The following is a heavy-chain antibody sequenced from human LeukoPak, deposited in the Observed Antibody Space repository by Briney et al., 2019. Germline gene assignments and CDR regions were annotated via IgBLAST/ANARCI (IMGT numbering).Heavy chain of an antibody. CDR1: GFTFSGSA. J-gene: IGHJ3*02. CDR2: IRSKANSYAT. Sequence: PGGSLRLSCAASGFTFSGSAMHWVRQASGKGLEWVGRIRSKANSYATAYAASVKGRFTIFRDDSKNTAYLQMNSLKTEDTAVYYCTTAAAQPYIWRQGTMVTVSS. CDR3: TTAAAQPYI. D-gene: IGHD1-14*01. V-gene: IGHV3-73*01.